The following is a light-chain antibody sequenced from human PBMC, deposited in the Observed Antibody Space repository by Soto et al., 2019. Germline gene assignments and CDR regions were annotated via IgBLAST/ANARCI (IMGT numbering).Light chain of an antibody. V-gene: IGKV3-20*01. CDR1: QSVSSSY. CDR3: QHYNSYSEA. J-gene: IGKJ1*01. Sequence: EIVLTQSPGTLSLSPGERATPSCRASQSVSSSYLAWYQQKPGQAPRLLIYGASSRATGIPDRFSGSGSGTDFTLTISSLQPDDFATYYCQHYNSYSEAFGQGTKVDIK. CDR2: GAS.